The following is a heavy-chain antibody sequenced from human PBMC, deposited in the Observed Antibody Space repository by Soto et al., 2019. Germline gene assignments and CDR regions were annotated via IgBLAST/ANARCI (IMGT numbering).Heavy chain of an antibody. Sequence: PTLVNPTQTLTLTCTFSGFSLSTSGMCESWIRQPPGKALEWLALIDWDDDKYYSTSLKTRLTISKDTSKNQVVLTMTNMDPVDTATYYCIQSRCGGDCLQSYASYYYYGMDVWGQGTTVTVSS. CDR1: GFSLSTSGMC. J-gene: IGHJ6*02. CDR3: IQSRCGGDCLQSYASYYYYGMDV. D-gene: IGHD2-21*02. V-gene: IGHV2-70*12. CDR2: IDWDDDK.